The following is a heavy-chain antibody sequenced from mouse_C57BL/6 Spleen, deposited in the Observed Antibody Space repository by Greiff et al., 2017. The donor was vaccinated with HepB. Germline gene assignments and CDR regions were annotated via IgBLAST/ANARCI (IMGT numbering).Heavy chain of an antibody. CDR1: GYTFTSYW. D-gene: IGHD1-1*01. CDR2: IDPSDSYT. Sequence: QVQLQQPGAELVMPGASVKLSCKASGYTFTSYWMHWVKQRPGQGLEWIGEIDPSDSYTNYNQKFKGKATLTVDTSSSTAYMQLSSLTSEDSAVYYCARSAYYYGSSGYFDYWGQGTTLTVSS. J-gene: IGHJ2*01. CDR3: ARSAYYYGSSGYFDY. V-gene: IGHV1-69*01.